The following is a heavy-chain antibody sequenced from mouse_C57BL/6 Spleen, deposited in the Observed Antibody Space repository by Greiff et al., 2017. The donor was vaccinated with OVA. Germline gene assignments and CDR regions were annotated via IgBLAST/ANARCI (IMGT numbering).Heavy chain of an antibody. V-gene: IGHV5-17*01. D-gene: IGHD1-1*01. CDR2: ISSGSSTI. Sequence: EVHLVESGGGLVKPGGSLKLSCAASGFTFSDYGMHWVRQAPEKGLEWVAYISSGSSTIYYVDTVKGRFTISRDNAKNTLFLQMTSLRSEDTAMYYCARSLITTVDYWGQGTTLTVSS. CDR3: ARSLITTVDY. J-gene: IGHJ2*01. CDR1: GFTFSDYG.